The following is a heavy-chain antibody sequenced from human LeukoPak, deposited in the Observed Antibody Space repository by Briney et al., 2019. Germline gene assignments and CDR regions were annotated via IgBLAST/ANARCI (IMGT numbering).Heavy chain of an antibody. CDR1: GFTFNNFA. V-gene: IGHV3-23*01. Sequence: GGSLRLSCAASGFTFNNFAMSWVRQAPGKGLEWVSAISGSGGSTYYADSVKGRFTISRDNSKNTLNLQMNSLRAEDTAVYYCAKERQQLVKKPPFDYWGQGTLVTVSS. CDR2: ISGSGGST. CDR3: AKERQQLVKKPPFDY. J-gene: IGHJ4*02. D-gene: IGHD6-13*01.